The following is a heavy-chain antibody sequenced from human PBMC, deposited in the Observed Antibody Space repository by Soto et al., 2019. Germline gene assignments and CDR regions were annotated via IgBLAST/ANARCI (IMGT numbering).Heavy chain of an antibody. CDR3: VSGVAARPVYFDF. Sequence: QVQLQESGPGLVKPSDTLSLTCAVSGYSISSNNWWGWIRQPPGKGLEWIGHIHYSGSTYHNPSLKSPVTMSVDTSKNQFSLKLTSVTAVDTAVYFCVSGVAARPVYFDFWGQGTLVTVSS. J-gene: IGHJ4*02. CDR2: IHYSGST. V-gene: IGHV4-28*01. CDR1: GYSISSNNW. D-gene: IGHD6-6*01.